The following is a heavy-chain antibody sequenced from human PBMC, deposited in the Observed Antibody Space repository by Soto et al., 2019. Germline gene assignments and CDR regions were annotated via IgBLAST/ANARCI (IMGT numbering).Heavy chain of an antibody. CDR1: GYSFTSYW. CDR3: ARLEVYSSGWYGVNWFDP. V-gene: IGHV5-10-1*03. J-gene: IGHJ5*02. D-gene: IGHD6-19*01. Sequence: EVQLVQSGAEVKKPGESLRISCKGSGYSFTSYWISWVRQMPGKGLEWMGRIDPSDSYTNYSPSFQGHVTISADKSISTAYLQWSSLKASDTAMYYCARLEVYSSGWYGVNWFDPWGQGTLVTVSS. CDR2: IDPSDSYT.